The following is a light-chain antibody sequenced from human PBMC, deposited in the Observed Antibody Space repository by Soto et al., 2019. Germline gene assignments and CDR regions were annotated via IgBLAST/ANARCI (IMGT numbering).Light chain of an antibody. Sequence: QSALTQPPSVSGAPGQRVTISCIGSSSNIGAGYDVHWYQQFPGTAPKLLIHGNINRPSGVPDRFSGSKSGTSASLAITGLQAEDETDYYCQSYDSSLSAWVFGGGTQLTVL. CDR1: SSNIGAGYD. CDR3: QSYDSSLSAWV. V-gene: IGLV1-40*01. J-gene: IGLJ3*02. CDR2: GNI.